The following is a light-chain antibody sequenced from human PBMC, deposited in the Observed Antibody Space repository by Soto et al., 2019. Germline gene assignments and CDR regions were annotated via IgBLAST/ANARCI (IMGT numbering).Light chain of an antibody. Sequence: EIVWTQSPGTLSLSPGERATLSCRASLSLSSNYLAWYQQNPGQDPRLLIYGTSTRATGIPDRFSGSGSATDFNLTISRLETEEFALYECQQYGGSTIAFGQGTRLEIK. V-gene: IGKV3-20*01. CDR2: GTS. CDR1: LSLSSNY. CDR3: QQYGGSTIA. J-gene: IGKJ5*01.